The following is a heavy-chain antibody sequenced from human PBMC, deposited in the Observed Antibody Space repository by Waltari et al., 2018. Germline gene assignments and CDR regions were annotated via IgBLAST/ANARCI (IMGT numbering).Heavy chain of an antibody. Sequence: DVHLVESGGGLVQPGGSLRLSCAASGFSFSTYEMNWVRQAPGKGLEWVSYISNSGSTIYYADSVKGRFTISRDNAKNSLYLQMNSLRAEDTAVYYCARLDLQYYYDSSGLDYWGQGTLVTVSS. D-gene: IGHD3-22*01. CDR1: GFSFSTYE. CDR2: ISNSGSTI. CDR3: ARLDLQYYYDSSGLDY. V-gene: IGHV3-48*03. J-gene: IGHJ4*02.